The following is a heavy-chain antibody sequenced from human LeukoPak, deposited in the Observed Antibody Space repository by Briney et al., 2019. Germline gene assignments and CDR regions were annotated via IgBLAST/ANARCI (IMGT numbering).Heavy chain of an antibody. D-gene: IGHD3-10*01. CDR2: INHSGST. V-gene: IGHV4-34*01. CDR3: ARGWLWFGEGWFDP. CDR1: GGSFSGYY. Sequence: PSETLSLTCAVYGGSFSGYYWSWIRQPPGKGLEWIGEINHSGSTNYNPSLKSRVTISVDTSKNQFSLKLSSVTAADTAVYYCARGWLWFGEGWFDPWGQGTLVTVSS. J-gene: IGHJ5*02.